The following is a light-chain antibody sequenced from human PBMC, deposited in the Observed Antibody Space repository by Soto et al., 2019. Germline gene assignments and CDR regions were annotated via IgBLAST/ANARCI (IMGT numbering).Light chain of an antibody. CDR2: EGS. J-gene: IGLJ2*01. CDR3: CSYAGSSTYVV. CDR1: SSDVGSYNL. V-gene: IGLV2-23*01. Sequence: QSVLTQPASVSGSPGQSITISSTGTSSDVGSYNLVSWYQQHPGKAPKLMIYEGSKRPSGVSNRFSGSKSGNTASLTISGLQAEDEADYYCCSYAGSSTYVVFGGGTKLTGL.